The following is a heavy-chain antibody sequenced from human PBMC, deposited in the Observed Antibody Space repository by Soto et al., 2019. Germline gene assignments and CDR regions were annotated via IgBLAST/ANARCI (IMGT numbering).Heavy chain of an antibody. Sequence: PWWSLRLSCAVSGFSFSTYGVTWFRQAPGRGLEWVCGVSGGSGVTHYADSVKGRFTITGDDSKNTVYLQMHSLRVEDTAVYYCAKWNGYGDFWGQGTLVTVSS. CDR3: AKWNGYGDF. CDR2: VSGGSGVT. J-gene: IGHJ4*02. D-gene: IGHD1-1*01. CDR1: GFSFSTYG. V-gene: IGHV3-23*01.